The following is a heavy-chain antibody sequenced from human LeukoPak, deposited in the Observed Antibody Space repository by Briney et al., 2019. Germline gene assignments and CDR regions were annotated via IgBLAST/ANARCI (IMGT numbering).Heavy chain of an antibody. V-gene: IGHV4-30-4*01. CDR2: IYYSGST. CDR1: GGSISSGDYY. J-gene: IGHJ4*02. D-gene: IGHD3-10*01. CDR3: AREGVIRGGFDY. Sequence: SQTLSLTCTVSGGSISSGDYYWSWIRQPPGKGLEWIGYIYYSGSTYYNPSLKSRVTISVDTSKDQFSPKLSSVTAADTAVYYCAREGVIRGGFDYWGQGTLVTVSS.